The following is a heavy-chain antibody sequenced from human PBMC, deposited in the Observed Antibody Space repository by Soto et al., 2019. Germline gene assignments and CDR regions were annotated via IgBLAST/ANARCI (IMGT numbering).Heavy chain of an antibody. J-gene: IGHJ6*02. Sequence: GASVKFSCKASGGTFSSYAISWVRQAPGQGLEWMGGIIPIFGTANYAQKFQGRVTITADESTSTAYMELSSLRSEDTAVYYCARNGQQQLVRPSYYYYYGMDVWGQGTTVTVSS. V-gene: IGHV1-69*13. CDR1: GGTFSSYA. CDR3: ARNGQQQLVRPSYYYYYGMDV. CDR2: IIPIFGTA. D-gene: IGHD6-13*01.